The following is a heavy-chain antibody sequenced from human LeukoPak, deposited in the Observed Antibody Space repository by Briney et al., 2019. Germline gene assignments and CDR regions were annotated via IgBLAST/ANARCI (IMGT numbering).Heavy chain of an antibody. CDR1: GYSFTSYW. D-gene: IGHD2-15*01. CDR2: IYPGDSDT. J-gene: IGHJ6*02. Sequence: KNGESLKISCKGSGYSFTSYWIGWVRQMPGKGLEWMGIIYPGDSDTRYSPSFQGQVTISADKSISTAYLQWSSLKASDTAMYYCARGYCSGGSCYPQYYYYGMDVWDQGTTVTVSS. CDR3: ARGYCSGGSCYPQYYYYGMDV. V-gene: IGHV5-51*01.